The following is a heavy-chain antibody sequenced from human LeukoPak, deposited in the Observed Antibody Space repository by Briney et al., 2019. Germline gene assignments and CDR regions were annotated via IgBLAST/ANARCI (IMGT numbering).Heavy chain of an antibody. CDR3: ARYPIFGVVVVKGMDV. V-gene: IGHV1-2*02. D-gene: IGHD3-3*01. CDR2: INPNSGGT. J-gene: IGHJ6*02. CDR1: GYTFTGYY. Sequence: ASVKVSCKASGYTFTGYYMHWVRQAPGQGLEWMGWINPNSGGTNYAQKFQGRVTMTRDTSISTAYMELSRLGSDDTAVYYCARYPIFGVVVVKGMDVWGQGTTVTVSS.